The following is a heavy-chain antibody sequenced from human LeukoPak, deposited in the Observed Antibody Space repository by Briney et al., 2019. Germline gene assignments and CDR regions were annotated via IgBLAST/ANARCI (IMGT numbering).Heavy chain of an antibody. D-gene: IGHD5-18*01. CDR1: GGTFSSYA. V-gene: IGHV1-69*05. Sequence: PVKVSCKASGGTFSSYAISWGRQAPGQGLEWMGRIIPIFGTANYAQKFQGRVTITTDESTSTACMELSSLRSEDTAVYYCARDPAPYTAMIYWGQGTMVTVSS. CDR3: ARDPAPYTAMIY. CDR2: IIPIFGTA. J-gene: IGHJ3*01.